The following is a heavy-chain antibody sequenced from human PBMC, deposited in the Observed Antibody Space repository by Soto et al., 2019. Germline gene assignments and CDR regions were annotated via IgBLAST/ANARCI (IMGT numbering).Heavy chain of an antibody. CDR1: GCTFSSYA. V-gene: IGHV1-69*13. D-gene: IGHD3-10*01. J-gene: IGHJ6*02. CDR2: IIPIFGTA. CDR3: ARGTGATITMVRGVIGGMDV. Sequence: SVKVSCKASGCTFSSYAISWVRQAPGQGLEWMGGIIPIFGTANYAQKFQGRVTITADESTSTAYMELSSLRSEDTAVYYCARGTGATITMVRGVIGGMDVWGQGTTVTVSS.